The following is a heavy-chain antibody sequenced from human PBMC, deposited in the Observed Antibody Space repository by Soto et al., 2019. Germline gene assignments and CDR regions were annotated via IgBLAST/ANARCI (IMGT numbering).Heavy chain of an antibody. V-gene: IGHV3-74*01. CDR1: GFTFSSFS. J-gene: IGHJ4*02. Sequence: PGGSLRLSCAASGFTFSSFSMHWVRQVPGKGLVWVSRINDDGSRVRYAEYVKGRFTISRDNAKNTLYLQMNSLRAEDTAVYHCVRDVELQGFDYWGQGP. CDR2: INDDGSRV. D-gene: IGHD1-26*01. CDR3: VRDVELQGFDY.